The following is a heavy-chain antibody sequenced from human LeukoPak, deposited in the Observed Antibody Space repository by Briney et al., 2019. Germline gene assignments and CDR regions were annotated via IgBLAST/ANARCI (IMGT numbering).Heavy chain of an antibody. J-gene: IGHJ6*03. Sequence: ASVKVSCKASGYTFTGYYMHWVRQAPGQGLEWMGWINPNSGGTNYAQKFQGRVTMTRDTSISTAYMELSRLRSDDTAVYYCARDGSSYYDILTGYPRYYMDVWGKGTTATVSS. CDR1: GYTFTGYY. D-gene: IGHD3-9*01. CDR2: INPNSGGT. CDR3: ARDGSSYYDILTGYPRYYMDV. V-gene: IGHV1-2*02.